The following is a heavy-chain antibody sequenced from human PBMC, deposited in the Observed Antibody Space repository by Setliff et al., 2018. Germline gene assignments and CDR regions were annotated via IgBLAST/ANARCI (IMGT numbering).Heavy chain of an antibody. Sequence: LSLSCAVSGFTFRNAWMSWVRQAPGKGLEWVSYISRSGSTIYCADSVKGRFTISRDNAKNSLYLQMNSLRAEDTAVYYCARGGRFAHYMDVWGKGTTVTVSS. CDR1: GFTFRNAW. J-gene: IGHJ6*03. V-gene: IGHV3-11*01. CDR2: ISRSGSTI. CDR3: ARGGRFAHYMDV. D-gene: IGHD3-3*01.